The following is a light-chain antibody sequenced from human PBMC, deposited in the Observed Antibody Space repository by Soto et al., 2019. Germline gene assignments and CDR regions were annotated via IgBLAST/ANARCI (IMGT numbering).Light chain of an antibody. Sequence: SALTLSASVSGSPGQSITISCTGTSSDVGAYNYVSWYQQHPGKAPKLIIYDVSNRPSGVSNRFSGSKSGNTASLTISALQAEDEADYYCSSFTSSSTRVFGTGTKVTV. CDR2: DVS. V-gene: IGLV2-14*01. J-gene: IGLJ1*01. CDR3: SSFTSSSTRV. CDR1: SSDVGAYNY.